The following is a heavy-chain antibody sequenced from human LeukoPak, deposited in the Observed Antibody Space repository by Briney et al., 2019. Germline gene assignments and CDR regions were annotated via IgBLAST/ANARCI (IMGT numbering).Heavy chain of an antibody. CDR3: ARQGGQWLVQGAFDI. J-gene: IGHJ3*02. CDR2: IYPGDSAT. CDR1: GYSFTNYW. D-gene: IGHD6-19*01. Sequence: PGESLKTSFKGSGYSFTNYWIGWVRQMPGKGLEWMGIIYPGDSATRYSPSFQGQVTISADKSIDTAYLQWSSLKASDTAIYYCARQGGQWLVQGAFDIWGQGTMVTVSS. V-gene: IGHV5-51*01.